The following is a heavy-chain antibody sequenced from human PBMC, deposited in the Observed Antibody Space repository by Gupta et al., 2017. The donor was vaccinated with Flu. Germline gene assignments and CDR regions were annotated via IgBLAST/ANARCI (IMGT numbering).Heavy chain of an antibody. V-gene: IGHV3-23*01. D-gene: IGHD6-13*01. J-gene: IGHJ4*02. CDR2: VGAGDDRT. CDR3: AKDRSGNPAIDY. CDR1: GLTFRDYA. Sequence: EVQLLESGGALVQPGGSLRLSCAASGLTFRDYAMNWVRQAPGKGLEWVSTVGAGDDRTYYADSVMGRFTISRDNSKNTVYLQMNSLRGDDTAVYYCAKDRSGNPAIDYWGQGTLVTVS.